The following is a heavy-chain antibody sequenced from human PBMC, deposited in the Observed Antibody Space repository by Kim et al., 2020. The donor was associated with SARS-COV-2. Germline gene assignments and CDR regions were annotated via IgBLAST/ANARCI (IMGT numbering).Heavy chain of an antibody. D-gene: IGHD2-15*01. CDR3: ARGLSGGRSGFDS. V-gene: IGHV3-48*02. Sequence: GGSLRLSCAASGFIFSSYSMYWVRQAPGKGLEWISYISSGSSTIFYADSVKGRFTTSRDNANNSLYLQMSSLRDEDTAVYYCARGLSGGRSGFDSWGQGTLVSVSS. CDR2: ISSGSSTI. J-gene: IGHJ4*02. CDR1: GFIFSSYS.